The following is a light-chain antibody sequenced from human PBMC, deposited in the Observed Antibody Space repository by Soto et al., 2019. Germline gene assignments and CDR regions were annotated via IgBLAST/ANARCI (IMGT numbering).Light chain of an antibody. CDR3: QQRSNWPPT. Sequence: IVLTHSPATLSSSPLERATLSCMASQSIDTYLAWYQQKPGQAPRLLIYDASDRATGIPARFSGSGSGTDFTLTISSLEPEDFAVYYCQQRSNWPPTFGQGTKVDIK. J-gene: IGKJ1*01. V-gene: IGKV3-11*01. CDR2: DAS. CDR1: QSIDTY.